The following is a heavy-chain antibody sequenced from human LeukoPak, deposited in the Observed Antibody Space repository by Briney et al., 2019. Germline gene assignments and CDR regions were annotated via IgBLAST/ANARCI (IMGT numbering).Heavy chain of an antibody. Sequence: NASETLSLTCTVSGGSISSGGYYWSWIRQHPGKGLEWIGYIYYSGSTYYNPSLKSRVTISVDTSKNQFSLKLSSVTAADTAVYYCARDRSFPHGMDVWGQGTTVTVS. CDR2: IYYSGST. J-gene: IGHJ6*02. D-gene: IGHD6-19*01. V-gene: IGHV4-31*03. CDR3: ARDRSFPHGMDV. CDR1: GGSISSGGYY.